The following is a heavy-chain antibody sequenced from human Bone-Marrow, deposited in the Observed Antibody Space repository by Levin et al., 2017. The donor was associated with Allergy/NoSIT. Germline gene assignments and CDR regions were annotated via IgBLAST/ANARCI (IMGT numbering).Heavy chain of an antibody. CDR3: AKAQLPYSNYYYYMDV. CDR1: GFTFSSYA. V-gene: IGHV3-23*01. J-gene: IGHJ6*03. CDR2: ISGSGGST. Sequence: SCAASGFTFSSYAMSWVRQAPGKGLEWVSAISGSGGSTYYADSVKGRFTISRDNSKNTLYLQMNSLRAEDTAVYYCAKAQLPYSNYYYYMDVWGKGTTVTVSS. D-gene: IGHD2-2*01.